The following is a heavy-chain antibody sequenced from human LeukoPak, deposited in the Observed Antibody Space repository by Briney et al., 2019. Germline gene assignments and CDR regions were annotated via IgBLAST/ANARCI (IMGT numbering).Heavy chain of an antibody. V-gene: IGHV1-69*05. Sequence: GASVKVSCKASGGTFSSYAISWVPQAPGQGLEWMGGIIPIFGTANYAQKFQGRVTITTDESTSTAYMELSSLRSEDTAVYYCARVGDSSGYYFDYWGQGTLVTVSS. J-gene: IGHJ4*02. D-gene: IGHD3-22*01. CDR2: IIPIFGTA. CDR1: GGTFSSYA. CDR3: ARVGDSSGYYFDY.